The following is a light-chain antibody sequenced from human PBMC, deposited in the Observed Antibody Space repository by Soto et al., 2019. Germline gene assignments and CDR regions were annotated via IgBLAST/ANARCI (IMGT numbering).Light chain of an antibody. CDR3: QQRSNWPPT. V-gene: IGKV3-11*01. J-gene: IGKJ2*01. CDR1: QSVSSY. Sequence: EIVLTQSPATLSLSPGERATLSCRASQSVSSYLAWYQQKPGQAPRLLIYDASNRATGIPARFSGSGSGTDFDLTSSSLEPEDSAVYYCQQRSNWPPTFGEGTKLEIK. CDR2: DAS.